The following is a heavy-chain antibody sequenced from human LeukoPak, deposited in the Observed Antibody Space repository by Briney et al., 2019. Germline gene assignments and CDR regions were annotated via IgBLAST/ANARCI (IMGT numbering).Heavy chain of an antibody. D-gene: IGHD5-12*01. CDR1: GGSFCGYY. Sequence: TSETLSLTCAVYGGSFCGYYWSWIRQPPGKGLEWIGEINHSGGTNYNPSLKSRVTTSVDTSKNQFSLKLSSVTAADTAVYYCARLAYSGYEFWGQGTLVTVSS. V-gene: IGHV4-34*01. J-gene: IGHJ4*02. CDR3: ARLAYSGYEF. CDR2: INHSGGT.